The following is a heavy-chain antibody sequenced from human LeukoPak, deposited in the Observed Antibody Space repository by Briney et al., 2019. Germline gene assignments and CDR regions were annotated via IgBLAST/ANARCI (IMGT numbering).Heavy chain of an antibody. J-gene: IGHJ4*02. Sequence: SETLSLTCAVYGGSFSGYYWSWIRQPPGKGLEWIGEINHSGYTYYNPSVESRVTISVDTSKNQFSLKLSSVTAADTAIYYRAKHYMGSYDNRGLDYWGQGIVVTVSS. CDR3: AKHYMGSYDNRGLDY. CDR2: INHSGYT. V-gene: IGHV4-34*01. D-gene: IGHD3-10*01. CDR1: GGSFSGYY.